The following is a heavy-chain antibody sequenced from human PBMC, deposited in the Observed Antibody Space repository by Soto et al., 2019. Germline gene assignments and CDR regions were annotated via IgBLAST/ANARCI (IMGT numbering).Heavy chain of an antibody. CDR1: GLTFSSYA. Sequence: QVQLVESGGGVVQPGRSLRLSCAASGLTFSSYAMHWVRQAPGKGLEWVAVISYDGSNNYYADSVKGRFTISRDNSKNTLYLQMNSLRAEDTAVYYCARMASFYCSGGSCYPTYGMDVWGQGTTVTVSS. D-gene: IGHD2-15*01. CDR3: ARMASFYCSGGSCYPTYGMDV. CDR2: ISYDGSNN. V-gene: IGHV3-30-3*01. J-gene: IGHJ6*02.